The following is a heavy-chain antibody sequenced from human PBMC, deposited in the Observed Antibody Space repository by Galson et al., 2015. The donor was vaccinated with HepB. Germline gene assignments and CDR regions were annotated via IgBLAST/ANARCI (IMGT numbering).Heavy chain of an antibody. D-gene: IGHD2-2*01. J-gene: IGHJ6*02. V-gene: IGHV3-48*01. CDR2: ISGSTNVI. Sequence: SLRLSCAASTSIFSSHNMNWVRQAPGKGLEWVSYISGSTNVIYYADSVKGRFTISRDNSKNTLYLHMSSLRAEDTAVYYCARDRCSDTTCYYSYAMDVWGQGTTVTVSS. CDR1: TSIFSSHN. CDR3: ARDRCSDTTCYYSYAMDV.